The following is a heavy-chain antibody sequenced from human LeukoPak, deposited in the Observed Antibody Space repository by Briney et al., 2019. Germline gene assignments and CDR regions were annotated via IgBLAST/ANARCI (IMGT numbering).Heavy chain of an antibody. CDR2: INHSGST. Sequence: SETLSLTCAVYGGSFSGYYWSWIRQPPGKGLEWIGEINHSGSTNYNPSLKSRVTISVDTSKNQFSLKLSSVTAADTAVYYCARGVCYYDSTEDWGQGTLVTVSS. CDR3: ARGVCYYDSTED. D-gene: IGHD3-22*01. V-gene: IGHV4-34*01. CDR1: GGSFSGYY. J-gene: IGHJ4*02.